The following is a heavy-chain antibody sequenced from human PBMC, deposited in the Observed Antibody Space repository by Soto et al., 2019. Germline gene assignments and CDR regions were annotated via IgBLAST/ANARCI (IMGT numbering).Heavy chain of an antibody. CDR2: IKQDGSEK. V-gene: IGHV3-7*01. CDR3: ARHRILEWLLRYFDY. Sequence: GGSLRLSCAASGFTFSSYWMSWVRQAPGKGLEWVANIKQDGSEKYYVDSVKGRFTISRDNAKNSLYLQMNSLRAEDTAVYYCARHRILEWLLRYFDYWGQGTLVTVSS. D-gene: IGHD3-3*01. J-gene: IGHJ4*02. CDR1: GFTFSSYW.